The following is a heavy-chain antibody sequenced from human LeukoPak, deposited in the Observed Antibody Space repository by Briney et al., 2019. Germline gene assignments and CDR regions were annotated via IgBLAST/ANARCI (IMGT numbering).Heavy chain of an antibody. D-gene: IGHD6-19*01. CDR2: ICYVGSNK. V-gene: IGHV3-33*01. CDR1: GFTFSSYG. CDR3: ARDKEAVAVYYFDY. J-gene: IGHJ4*02. Sequence: GGSLRLSCAASGFTFSSYGMHWGREAPGTGLEWGAVICYVGSNKYSADSVKGRFTISRDNTKNTMYLKMNSLRAEDTAVYYCARDKEAVAVYYFDYWGQGTLVTVSS.